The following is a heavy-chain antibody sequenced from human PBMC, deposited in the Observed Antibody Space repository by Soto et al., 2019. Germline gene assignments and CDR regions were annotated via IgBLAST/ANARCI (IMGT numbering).Heavy chain of an antibody. CDR1: GGTFSSYA. Sequence: QVQLVQSGAEVKKPGSSVKVSCKASGGTFSSYAISWVRQAPGQGLEWMGGIIPIFGTANYAQKFQGRVMITADESTSTAYRELGSLRSEDTAVYYCARDHGGDCSGGSCYPGRYFDYWGQGTLVTVSS. J-gene: IGHJ4*02. CDR3: ARDHGGDCSGGSCYPGRYFDY. D-gene: IGHD2-15*01. V-gene: IGHV1-69*01. CDR2: IIPIFGTA.